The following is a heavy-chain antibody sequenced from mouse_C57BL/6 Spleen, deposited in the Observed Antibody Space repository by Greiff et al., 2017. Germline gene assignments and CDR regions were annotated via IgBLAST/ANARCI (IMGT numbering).Heavy chain of an antibody. Sequence: EVQLQQSGPELVKPGASVKMSCKASGYSFTDYNMHWVKQSHGKSLEWIGRINPNYGTTRYNQKFKGKATLTVDQSSTTAYMQLNSLTSEDSAVXYCARDISKVGASYFDVWGTGTTVTVSS. D-gene: IGHD1-1*01. CDR3: ARDISKVGASYFDV. J-gene: IGHJ1*03. V-gene: IGHV1-39*01. CDR1: GYSFTDYN. CDR2: INPNYGTT.